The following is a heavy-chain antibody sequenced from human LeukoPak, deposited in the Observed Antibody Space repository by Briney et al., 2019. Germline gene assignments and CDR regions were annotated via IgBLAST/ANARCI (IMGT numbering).Heavy chain of an antibody. CDR2: ISWNSGSI. J-gene: IGHJ4*02. CDR1: GFTFDDYA. V-gene: IGHV3-9*03. Sequence: GGSLRLSCAASGFTFDDYAMHWVRQAPGKGLEWVSGISWNSGSIGYADSVKGRFTISRDNAKNSLYLQMNSLRAEDMALYYCAKDSDIGGRYPGYFDYWGQGTLVTVSS. D-gene: IGHD6-19*01. CDR3: AKDSDIGGRYPGYFDY.